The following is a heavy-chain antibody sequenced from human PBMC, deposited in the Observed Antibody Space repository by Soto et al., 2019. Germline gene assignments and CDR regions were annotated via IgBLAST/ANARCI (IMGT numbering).Heavy chain of an antibody. V-gene: IGHV1-69*02. CDR3: ASYRGGGYERV. D-gene: IGHD5-12*01. Sequence: QVQLVQSGAEVKKPGSSVKVSCKASGGTFSSYTISWVRQAPGQGLEWMGRIIPILGIANYAQEFQGRVKTGAEKIRSTADMELSSLASEDTGVNYRASYRGGGYERVWGQGTPVTVSS. CDR2: IIPILGIA. CDR1: GGTFSSYT. J-gene: IGHJ4*02.